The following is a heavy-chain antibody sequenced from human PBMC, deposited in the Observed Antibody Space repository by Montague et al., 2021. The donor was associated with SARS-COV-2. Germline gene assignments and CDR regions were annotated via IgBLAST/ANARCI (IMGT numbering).Heavy chain of an antibody. CDR1: GFTFSSYG. CDR2: IWYDGSNK. D-gene: IGHD3-3*01. Sequence: SLRLSCAASGFTFSSYGMHWVRQAPGKGLEWVAVIWYDGSNKYYADSVKGRFTISRDNSKNTLYLQMNSLRAEDTAVYYCAREAEIFGVVISPLLYWGQGTLVTVSS. J-gene: IGHJ4*02. CDR3: AREAEIFGVVISPLLY. V-gene: IGHV3-33*01.